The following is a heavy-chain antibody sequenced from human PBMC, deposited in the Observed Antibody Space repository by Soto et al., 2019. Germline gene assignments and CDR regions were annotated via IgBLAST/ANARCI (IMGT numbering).Heavy chain of an antibody. CDR3: ARDNRSGYYFEY. J-gene: IGHJ4*02. D-gene: IGHD3-3*01. Sequence: SETLSLTCTVSGGSTSDYYWSWVRQPPGKGLEWIGSIYYSGSTYYNPSLKSRVTISVDTSKNQFSLKLNSVTAADTAVYYCARDNRSGYYFEYWGQGTPVTVSS. CDR2: IYYSGST. CDR1: GGSTSDYY. V-gene: IGHV4-59*12.